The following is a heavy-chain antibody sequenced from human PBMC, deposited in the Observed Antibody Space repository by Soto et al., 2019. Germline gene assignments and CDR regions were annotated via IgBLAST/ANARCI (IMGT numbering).Heavy chain of an antibody. Sequence: LKISCKGSGFTFTSYWIAWVRQMPGKGLEWMGIIYPGDSDSSYSPSFQGQVTISADKSINTAYLHWSSLKASDTAIYYCAKHEGYCSTTTCSNFDYWGQGTLVTVSS. CDR1: GFTFTSYW. V-gene: IGHV5-51*01. J-gene: IGHJ4*02. D-gene: IGHD2-2*01. CDR2: IYPGDSDS. CDR3: AKHEGYCSTTTCSNFDY.